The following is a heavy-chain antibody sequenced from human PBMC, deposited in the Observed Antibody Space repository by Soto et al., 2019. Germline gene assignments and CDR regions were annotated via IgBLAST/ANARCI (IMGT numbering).Heavy chain of an antibody. D-gene: IGHD1-26*01. V-gene: IGHV1-18*04. CDR2: ISAYNGNT. J-gene: IGHJ4*02. CDR1: GYTFTSYG. Sequence: ASVMVSCKASGYTFTSYGISWVRQAPGQGLEWMGWISAYNGNTNYAQKLQGRVTMTTDTSTSTAYMELRSLRSDDTAVYYWARHREWELLLGNIGYFDYWGQGTLVTVSS. CDR3: ARHREWELLLGNIGYFDY.